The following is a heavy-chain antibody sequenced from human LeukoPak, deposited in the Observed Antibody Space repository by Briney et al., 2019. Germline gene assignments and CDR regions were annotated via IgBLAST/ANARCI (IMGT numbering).Heavy chain of an antibody. Sequence: PGGSLRLSCAASGFNFNTYGMHSVRLPPGKGLEWVTFIRSDGSNKYYTDSVKGRFTISRDNSKNTLSLQMNSLRPDDTAVYYCATLPGDDMHYDYWGKGTLVTVSS. J-gene: IGHJ4*02. CDR2: IRSDGSNK. D-gene: IGHD3-16*01. CDR3: ATLPGDDMHYDY. CDR1: GFNFNTYG. V-gene: IGHV3-30*02.